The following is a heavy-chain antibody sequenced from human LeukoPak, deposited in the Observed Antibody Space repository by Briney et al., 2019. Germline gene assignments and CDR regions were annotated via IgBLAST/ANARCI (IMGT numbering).Heavy chain of an antibody. D-gene: IGHD2-2*01. J-gene: IGHJ4*02. V-gene: IGHV3-23*01. CDR1: GITLSNYG. Sequence: GGSLRLSCAVSGITLSNYGMSWVRQAPGKGLEWVAGISDSGGRTNYADSVKGRFTISRDNPKNTLYLQMNSLRAEDTAVYYCARGMPGDYWGQGTLVTVSS. CDR2: ISDSGGRT. CDR3: ARGMPGDY.